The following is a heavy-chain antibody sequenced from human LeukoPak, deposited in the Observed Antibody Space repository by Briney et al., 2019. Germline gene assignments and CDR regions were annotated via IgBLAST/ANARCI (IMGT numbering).Heavy chain of an antibody. CDR1: GGSFSGYY. Sequence: SETLSLTCAVYGGSFSGYYWSWIRQPPGKGLEWIGEINHSGSTNYNPSLKSRVTISVDTSKNQFSLELSSVTAADTAVYYCARELLHYYYMDVWGKGTTVTVSS. J-gene: IGHJ6*03. CDR2: INHSGST. D-gene: IGHD2/OR15-2a*01. CDR3: ARELLHYYYMDV. V-gene: IGHV4-34*01.